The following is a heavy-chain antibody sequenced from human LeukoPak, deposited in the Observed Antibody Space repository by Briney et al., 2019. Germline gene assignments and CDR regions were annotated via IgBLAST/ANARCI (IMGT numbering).Heavy chain of an antibody. CDR1: GFTFSSYG. Sequence: PGGSLRLSCAASGFTFSSYGMHSVRQAPGRGLEWVEVISYDGSNKYYADSVKGRFTISRDNSKNTLYLQMNSLRAEDTAVYYCAKDRDYGTDYWGQGTLVTVSS. CDR3: AKDRDYGTDY. D-gene: IGHD4-17*01. V-gene: IGHV3-30*18. J-gene: IGHJ4*02. CDR2: ISYDGSNK.